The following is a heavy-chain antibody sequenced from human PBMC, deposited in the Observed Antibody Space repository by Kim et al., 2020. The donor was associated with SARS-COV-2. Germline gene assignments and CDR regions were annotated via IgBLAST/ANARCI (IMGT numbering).Heavy chain of an antibody. CDR2: ISGSGGST. Sequence: GGSLRLSCAASGFTFSSYAMSWVRQAPGKGLEWVSAISGSGGSTYYADSVKGRFTISRDNSKNTLYLQMNSLRAEDTAVYYCAKDRITIFGVVIIRTAFDIWGQGTMVTVSS. CDR3: AKDRITIFGVVIIRTAFDI. D-gene: IGHD3-3*01. V-gene: IGHV3-23*01. J-gene: IGHJ3*02. CDR1: GFTFSSYA.